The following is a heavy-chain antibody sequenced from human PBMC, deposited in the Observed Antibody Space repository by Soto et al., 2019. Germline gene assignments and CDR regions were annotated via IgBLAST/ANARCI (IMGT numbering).Heavy chain of an antibody. D-gene: IGHD2-21*02. J-gene: IGHJ4*02. V-gene: IGHV4-39*01. CDR1: GGSISSSSYY. CDR2: IYYSGST. CDR3: ARLTLVVTGDY. Sequence: SETLSLTCTVSGGSISSSSYYWGWIRQPPGKGLEWIGSIYYSGSTYYNPSLKSRVTISVDTSKNQFSLKLSSVTAADTAVYYCARLTLVVTGDYWGQGTLVTVSS.